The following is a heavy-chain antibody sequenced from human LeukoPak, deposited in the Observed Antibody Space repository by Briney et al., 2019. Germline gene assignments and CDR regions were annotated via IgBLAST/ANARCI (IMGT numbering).Heavy chain of an antibody. D-gene: IGHD1-1*01. Sequence: GGSLRLSCAASGFTFSSYEMNWVRQAPGKGLVWVSRLNSDGSSTIYADSVKGRFTISRDNAKNTLYLQMNSLRAEDTAIYYCARAGQHAALDIWGQGTMVTVSS. CDR2: LNSDGSST. CDR3: ARAGQHAALDI. J-gene: IGHJ3*02. V-gene: IGHV3-74*01. CDR1: GFTFSSYE.